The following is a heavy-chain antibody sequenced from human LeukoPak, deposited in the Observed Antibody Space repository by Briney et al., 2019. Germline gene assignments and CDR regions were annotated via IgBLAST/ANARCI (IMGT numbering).Heavy chain of an antibody. CDR3: ARDMRYGGNSKNDAFDI. CDR2: IYYSGST. Sequence: SATLSLTCTVSGGSISSHYWSWIRQPPGKGPEWIGYIYYSGSTNYNPSLKSRVTISVDTSKNQFSLKLSSVTAADTAVYYCARDMRYGGNSKNDAFDIWGQGTMVTVSS. J-gene: IGHJ3*02. CDR1: GGSISSHY. V-gene: IGHV4-59*11. D-gene: IGHD4-23*01.